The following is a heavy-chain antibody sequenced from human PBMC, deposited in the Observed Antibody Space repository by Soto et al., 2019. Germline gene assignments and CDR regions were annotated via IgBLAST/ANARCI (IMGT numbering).Heavy chain of an antibody. D-gene: IGHD2-15*01. CDR2: IIPMYGTV. CDR1: GGTFSSYV. V-gene: IGHV1-69*06. CDR3: ARDLGGCSGGSCRYNWFDP. J-gene: IGHJ5*02. Sequence: QVQLVQSGAEVKKPGSSVKVSCKASGGTFSSYVISWVRQAPGQGLEWMGGIIPMYGTVNYAQRFQDRVTITADTFASTACMELSSLRSDDTAVYYCARDLGGCSGGSCRYNWFDPWGQGTLVTVSS.